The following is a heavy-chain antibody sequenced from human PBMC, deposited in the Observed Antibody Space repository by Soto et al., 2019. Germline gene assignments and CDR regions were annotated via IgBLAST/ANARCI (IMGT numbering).Heavy chain of an antibody. D-gene: IGHD2-15*01. V-gene: IGHV3-7*01. J-gene: IGHJ4*02. CDR1: GFTFSGDW. Sequence: GGSLRLSCAASGFTFSGDWMSWVRQAPGKGLEGVANIAHDGTEKYYVDSVRGRFTISRDNAKNSLYLQTNSLRAEDTAVYYCPRGGSSRFDQWGQGSLVTVSS. CDR3: PRGGSSRFDQ. CDR2: IAHDGTEK.